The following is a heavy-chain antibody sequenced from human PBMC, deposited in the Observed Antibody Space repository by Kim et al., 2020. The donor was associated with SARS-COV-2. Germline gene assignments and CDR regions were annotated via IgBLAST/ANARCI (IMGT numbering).Heavy chain of an antibody. CDR1: GFTFSNYW. Sequence: GGSLRLSCAASGFTFSNYWMTWVRQAPGKGLEWVANIKQDGSEKYYVDSVKGRFTISRDNAKSSLFLQMNNVRAEDTALYYCARDLGYGDYGLDYWGQGTLVTVSS. CDR2: IKQDGSEK. J-gene: IGHJ4*02. V-gene: IGHV3-7*03. D-gene: IGHD4-17*01. CDR3: ARDLGYGDYGLDY.